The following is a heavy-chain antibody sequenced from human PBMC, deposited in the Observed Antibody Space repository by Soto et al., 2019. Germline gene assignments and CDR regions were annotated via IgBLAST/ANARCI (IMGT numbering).Heavy chain of an antibody. J-gene: IGHJ4*02. CDR3: ATSGGGGYLY. D-gene: IGHD6-19*01. V-gene: IGHV1-8*01. CDR1: GYTFSSYD. CDR2: LNPNSGDT. Sequence: QVQRVQSGAEVKKPGASVKVSCKASGYTFSSYDINWVRQATGQGLEWMGWLNPNSGDTGYAQKFQGRVTLTRNTSINAAYIELSSLTSDDTAVYYCATSGGGGYLYWGQGTLVTVSS.